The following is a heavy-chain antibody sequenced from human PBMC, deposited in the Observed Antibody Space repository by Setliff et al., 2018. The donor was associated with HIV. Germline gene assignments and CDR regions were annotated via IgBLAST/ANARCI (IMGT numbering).Heavy chain of an antibody. CDR2: INAGYGNT. CDR3: ARSPGDYLFDY. D-gene: IGHD4-17*01. J-gene: IGHJ4*02. Sequence: ASVKVSCKASGYTFTSYAIHWVRQAPGQSLEWMGWINAGYGNTKYSQKFQGRVTITRDASASTAYMELSSLRSEDTAVYYCARSPGDYLFDYWGQGTLVAVSS. CDR1: GYTFTSYA. V-gene: IGHV1-3*01.